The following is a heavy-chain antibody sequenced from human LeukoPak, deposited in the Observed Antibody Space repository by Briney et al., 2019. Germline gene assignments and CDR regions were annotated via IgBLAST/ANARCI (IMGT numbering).Heavy chain of an antibody. D-gene: IGHD3-22*01. Sequence: PSETLSLTCTVSGGSISSYYWSWIRQPPGKGLEWIGYIYYSGSTNYNPSLKSRVTISVDTSKNQFSLKLSSVTAADTAVYYCARDGGHAYDSSGYYLFDYWGQGTLVTVSS. V-gene: IGHV4-59*01. CDR2: IYYSGST. CDR3: ARDGGHAYDSSGYYLFDY. CDR1: GGSISSYY. J-gene: IGHJ4*02.